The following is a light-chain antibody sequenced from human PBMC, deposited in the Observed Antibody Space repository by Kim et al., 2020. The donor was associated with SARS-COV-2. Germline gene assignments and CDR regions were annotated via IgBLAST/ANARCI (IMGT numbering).Light chain of an antibody. CDR1: QTVSSRS. CDR2: DAY. CDR3: QQYGSLPWT. Sequence: EIVLTQSPDTLSLSPGERATLSCRASQTVSSRSVNWYQQKPGQAPRLLIYDAYRRATGVPDRFRGSGSGTDFTLTISRLEPEDFAVYHCQQYGSLPWTFGQGTKVEVK. V-gene: IGKV3-20*01. J-gene: IGKJ1*01.